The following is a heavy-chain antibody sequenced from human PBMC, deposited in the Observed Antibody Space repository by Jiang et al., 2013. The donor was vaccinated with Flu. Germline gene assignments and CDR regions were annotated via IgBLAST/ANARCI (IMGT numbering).Heavy chain of an antibody. Sequence: GPGLVKPSRTLSLTCTVSGGSISSGYYYWSWIRQPPGKGLEWIGRIYNSGSTSNSPSLKTRVTVSMNASKNHFSLKLSSVTAADTAVYYCARGVDDSIWGSYPVYFDYWGQGILVTVSS. CDR3: ARGVDDSIWGSYPVYFDY. D-gene: IGHD3-16*02. J-gene: IGHJ4*02. V-gene: IGHV4-61*02. CDR1: GGSISSGYYY. CDR2: IYNSGST.